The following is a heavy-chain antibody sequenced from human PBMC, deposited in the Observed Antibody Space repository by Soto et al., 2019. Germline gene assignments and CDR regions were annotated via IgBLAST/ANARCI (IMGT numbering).Heavy chain of an antibody. CDR2: IYYSGST. CDR1: GGSISSGGYY. D-gene: IGHD4-17*01. V-gene: IGHV4-31*03. CDR3: ARVDDDYGKTEGAFDY. Sequence: QVQLQESGPGLVKPSQTLSLTCTVSGGSISSGGYYWSWIRQHPGKGLEWIGYIYYSGSTYYNPSLKSRVTISGDTSKNQFSLKLSSVTAADTAVYYCARVDDDYGKTEGAFDYWGQGTLVTVSS. J-gene: IGHJ4*02.